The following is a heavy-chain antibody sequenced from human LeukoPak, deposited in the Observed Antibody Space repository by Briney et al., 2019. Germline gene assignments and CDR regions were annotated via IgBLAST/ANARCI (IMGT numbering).Heavy chain of an antibody. CDR3: ARGLVGTTIGFDY. V-gene: IGHV1-2*02. CDR2: INPNSGGT. D-gene: IGHD1-26*01. CDR1: GYTFTGNH. Sequence: ASVKVSCKTSGYTFTGNHLHWVRQAPGQGLEWMGGINPNSGGTKSAQKFQGRVTMTRDTSFSTAYMVLSGLRSDDTAVYYCARGLVGTTIGFDYRGQGTLVTVSS. J-gene: IGHJ4*02.